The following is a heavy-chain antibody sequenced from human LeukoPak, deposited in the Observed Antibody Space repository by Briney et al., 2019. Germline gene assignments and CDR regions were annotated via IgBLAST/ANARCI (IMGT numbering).Heavy chain of an antibody. CDR2: ILGSGDT. CDR3: ASEFSGVIDY. J-gene: IGHJ4*02. CDR1: GFTVTSNY. D-gene: IGHD4-23*01. V-gene: IGHV3-53*01. Sequence: GGSLRLSCAASGFTVTSNYMSWVRQAPGKGLEWVSIILGSGDTCYADSVKGRFTISRDNSKNTLYLQMNSLRAEDTAVYYCASEFSGVIDYWGQGTLVTVSS.